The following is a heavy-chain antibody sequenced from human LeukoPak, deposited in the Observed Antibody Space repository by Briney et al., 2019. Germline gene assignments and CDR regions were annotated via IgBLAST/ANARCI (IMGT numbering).Heavy chain of an antibody. D-gene: IGHD6-19*01. J-gene: IGHJ4*02. Sequence: GGSLRLSCAVSGFIFSSSAMSWVRQAPGKGLEWVSAISGSGGSTYYADSVKGRFTISRDNSKNTLYLQMNSLRAEDTAVYYCAKARIAVAGLPRTDYWGQGTLVTVSS. CDR1: GFIFSSSA. CDR2: ISGSGGST. CDR3: AKARIAVAGLPRTDY. V-gene: IGHV3-23*01.